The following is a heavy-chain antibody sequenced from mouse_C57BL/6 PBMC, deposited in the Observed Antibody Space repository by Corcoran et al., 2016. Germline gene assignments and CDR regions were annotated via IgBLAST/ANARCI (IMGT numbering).Heavy chain of an antibody. CDR1: GYTFTDYY. J-gene: IGHJ3*01. CDR3: AIQDYGSSWFAY. Sequence: EVQLQQSGPELVKPGASVKISCKASGYTFTDYYMNWVKQSHGKSLEWIGDINPNNGGTSYNQKFKGKATLTVDKSSSTAYMELRSLTSEDSAVYYCAIQDYGSSWFAYWGQGTLVTVSA. V-gene: IGHV1-26*01. CDR2: INPNNGGT. D-gene: IGHD1-1*01.